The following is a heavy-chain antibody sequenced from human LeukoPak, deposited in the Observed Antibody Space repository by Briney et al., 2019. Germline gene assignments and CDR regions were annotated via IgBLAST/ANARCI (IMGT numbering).Heavy chain of an antibody. CDR2: IGTSGGST. CDR3: AKRIQGDSTPDY. J-gene: IGHJ4*02. D-gene: IGHD2-21*02. V-gene: IGHV3-23*01. CDR1: GFTFSTYA. Sequence: PGGSLRLSCAAYGFTFSTYAMTWVRQAPGKGLEWVSTIGTSGGSTYYADSVKGRFTISRDNSKNTLYLQMNSLRAEDTAVYYCAKRIQGDSTPDYWGQGTLVTVSS.